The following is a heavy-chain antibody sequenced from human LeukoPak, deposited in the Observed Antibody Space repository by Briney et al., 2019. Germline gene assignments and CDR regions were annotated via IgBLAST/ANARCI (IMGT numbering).Heavy chain of an antibody. J-gene: IGHJ4*02. V-gene: IGHV3-30*18. CDR3: AKAGEINYGDYVCYFDY. Sequence: GGSLRLSCAASGFTFSNYAMHWVRQAPGKGLEWVAVTSYDGSNRFYADSVKGRFTISRDNSKNTLYLQMNSLRAEDTAVYYCAKAGEINYGDYVCYFDYWGQGTLVTVSS. CDR2: TSYDGSNR. D-gene: IGHD4-17*01. CDR1: GFTFSNYA.